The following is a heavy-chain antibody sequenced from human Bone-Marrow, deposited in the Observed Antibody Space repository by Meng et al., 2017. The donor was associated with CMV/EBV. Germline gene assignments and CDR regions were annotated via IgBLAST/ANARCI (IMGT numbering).Heavy chain of an antibody. J-gene: IGHJ3*02. CDR1: STGSA. CDR3: ERDLRGSGGYIDAFDI. D-gene: IGHD6-19*01. CDR2: TYYRSKWYN. Sequence: STGSAWNWIRQPPSRGLEWLGRTYYRSKWYNDPAVSVKSRITINTDTSKIQFSLKSKTATAEDMAVYYCERDLRGSGGYIDAFDIWGQGTMVTVSS. V-gene: IGHV6-1*01.